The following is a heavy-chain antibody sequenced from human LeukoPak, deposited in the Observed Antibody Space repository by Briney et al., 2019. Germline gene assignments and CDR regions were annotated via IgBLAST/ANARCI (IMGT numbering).Heavy chain of an antibody. Sequence: GSSVNVSCKASVYTFTGYYMHWVGQAPGQGREGMGWINPNSGGTNYAQKFQGRVTMTRDTSISTAYMELSRLRSDDTAVYYCARVNTGNAFGGVIASFDYWGQGTLVTVSS. V-gene: IGHV1-2*02. CDR1: VYTFTGYY. J-gene: IGHJ4*02. CDR3: ARVNTGNAFGGVIASFDY. D-gene: IGHD3-16*02. CDR2: INPNSGGT.